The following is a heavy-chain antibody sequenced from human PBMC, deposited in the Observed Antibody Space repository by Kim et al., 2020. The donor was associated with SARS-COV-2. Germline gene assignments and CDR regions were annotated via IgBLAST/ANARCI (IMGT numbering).Heavy chain of an antibody. CDR1: GGTFSSYA. Sequence: SVKVSCKASGGTFSSYAISWVRQAPGQGLEWMGRIISILGIANYAQKFQGRVTITADKSTSTAYMELSSLRSEDTAVYYCARSGQYYYDSSGYYYLDYWGQGTLVTVSS. CDR3: ARSGQYYYDSSGYYYLDY. J-gene: IGHJ4*02. CDR2: IISILGIA. V-gene: IGHV1-69*04. D-gene: IGHD3-22*01.